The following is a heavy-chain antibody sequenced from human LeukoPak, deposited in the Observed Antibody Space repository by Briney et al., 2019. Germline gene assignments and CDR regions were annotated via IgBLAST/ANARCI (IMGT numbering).Heavy chain of an antibody. CDR1: GFTFSSYS. J-gene: IGHJ4*02. CDR2: ISSSSSYI. V-gene: IGHV3-21*01. Sequence: GGSLRLSCAASGFTFSSYSMNWVRRAPGKGLEWVSSISSSSSYIYYTDSVKGRFTISRDNAKNSLYLQMNSLRAEDTAVYYCARAPAYYDFWSIDYWGQGTLVTVSS. CDR3: ARAPAYYDFWSIDY. D-gene: IGHD3-3*01.